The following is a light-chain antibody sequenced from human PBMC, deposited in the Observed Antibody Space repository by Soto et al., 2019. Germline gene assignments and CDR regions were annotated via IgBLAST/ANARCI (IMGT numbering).Light chain of an antibody. V-gene: IGKV1-5*03. J-gene: IGKJ3*01. CDR2: KAS. Sequence: DIQMTQSPSTLSASVGDRVTITCRASQNINSWLAWYQQKPGKAPKLLIYKASTLESGVTSRFSGSGSGTEYTLTISCLQPDDFATYYCQQYSSYSLFSFGPGTKVDIK. CDR3: QQYSSYSLFS. CDR1: QNINSW.